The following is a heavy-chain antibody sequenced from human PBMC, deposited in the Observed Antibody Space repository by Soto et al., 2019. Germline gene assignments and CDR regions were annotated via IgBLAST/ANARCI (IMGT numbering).Heavy chain of an antibody. CDR3: AKGKYGLNDPLHS. V-gene: IGHV3-30*04. CDR1: GFTFGTYA. J-gene: IGHJ4*02. D-gene: IGHD1-1*01. CDR2: ISHDGTNK. Sequence: GGSLRLSCTASGFTFGTYAMHWVRQAPGKGLAWVGGISHDGTNKFYDDSVKGRFTISRDNSKNTLSLQMSSLRVDDTAVYFCAKGKYGLNDPLHSWGQGILVTVSS.